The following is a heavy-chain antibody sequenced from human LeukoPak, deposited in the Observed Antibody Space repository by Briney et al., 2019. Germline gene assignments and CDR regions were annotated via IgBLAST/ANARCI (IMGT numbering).Heavy chain of an antibody. Sequence: PSETLSLTCTVSGASISSYYWSWIRQPPGKGLEWIGYIYYSGSTNYNPALKSRVTISEDTSKNQIPLKLSSVTAADTAVYYCARVSVVPAAYFDYWGQGTLVTVSS. D-gene: IGHD2-2*01. CDR2: IYYSGST. V-gene: IGHV4-59*12. J-gene: IGHJ4*02. CDR1: GASISSYY. CDR3: ARVSVVPAAYFDY.